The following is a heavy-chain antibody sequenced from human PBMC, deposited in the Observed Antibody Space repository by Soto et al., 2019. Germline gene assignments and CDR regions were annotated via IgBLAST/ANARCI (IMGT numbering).Heavy chain of an antibody. CDR2: IFSRGTP. J-gene: IGHJ5*02. Sequence: QVHLQESGPGLVKPSETLSLTCTVSGVSITDYHWSWIRQSPGRGLEWIGYIFSRGTPNYNPSLKSRVTISVDTSRNQFSLKLNSLTAADTAMYFCAKRFGDYVGWFDPWGQGALVIVSS. CDR1: GVSITDYH. D-gene: IGHD4-17*01. CDR3: AKRFGDYVGWFDP. V-gene: IGHV4-59*01.